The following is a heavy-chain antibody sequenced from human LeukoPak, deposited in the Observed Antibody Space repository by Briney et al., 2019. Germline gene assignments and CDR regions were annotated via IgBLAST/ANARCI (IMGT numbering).Heavy chain of an antibody. Sequence: PSETLSLTCAVYGGSFSGYYWSWLRQPPGKGLEWIGEINHSGSTNYNPSLKSRVTISVDTSKNQFSPKLSSVTAADTAVYYCARGSLRFLEWLPPFDPWGQGTLVTVSS. CDR1: GGSFSGYY. J-gene: IGHJ5*02. V-gene: IGHV4-34*01. D-gene: IGHD3-3*01. CDR3: ARGSLRFLEWLPPFDP. CDR2: INHSGST.